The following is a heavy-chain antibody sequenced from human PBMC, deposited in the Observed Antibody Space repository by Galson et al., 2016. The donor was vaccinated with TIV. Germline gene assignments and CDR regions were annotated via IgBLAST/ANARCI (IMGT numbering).Heavy chain of an antibody. J-gene: IGHJ4*02. D-gene: IGHD2-15*01. Sequence: GTFNNYAINWVRQAPGQGLEWMGGILPISATSNYAQKFQGRVTMSTDDSTSTVYMELRRLISEDTAVYFCARETPCGGSCYIFDDWGQGTLVTVSS. CDR1: GTFNNYA. CDR3: ARETPCGGSCYIFDD. CDR2: ILPISATS. V-gene: IGHV1-69*05.